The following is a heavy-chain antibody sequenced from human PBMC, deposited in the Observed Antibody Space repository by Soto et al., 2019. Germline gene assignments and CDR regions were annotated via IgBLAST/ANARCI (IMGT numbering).Heavy chain of an antibody. D-gene: IGHD6-6*01. CDR1: GFTFSSYS. Sequence: GGSLRLSCAASGFTFSSYSMNWVRQAPGKGLEWVSYISSSSSTIYYADSVKGRFTISRDNAKNSLYLQMNSLRAEDTAVYYCARASYSSSSGRWFDPWGQGTLVTVSS. J-gene: IGHJ5*02. CDR3: ARASYSSSSGRWFDP. V-gene: IGHV3-48*01. CDR2: ISSSSSTI.